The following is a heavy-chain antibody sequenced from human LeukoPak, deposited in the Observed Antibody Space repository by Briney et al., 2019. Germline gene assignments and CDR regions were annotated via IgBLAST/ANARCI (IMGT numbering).Heavy chain of an antibody. CDR3: ASRRSGYDFWSGQYYYFDY. CDR2: IYYSGST. Sequence: SQTLSLACTVSGGSISSGGYYWSWIRQHPGKGLEWIGYIYYSGSTYYNPSLKSRVTISVDTSKNQFSLKLSSVTAADTAVYYCASRRSGYDFWSGQYYYFDYWGQGTLVTVSS. CDR1: GGSISSGGYY. J-gene: IGHJ4*02. V-gene: IGHV4-31*03. D-gene: IGHD3-3*01.